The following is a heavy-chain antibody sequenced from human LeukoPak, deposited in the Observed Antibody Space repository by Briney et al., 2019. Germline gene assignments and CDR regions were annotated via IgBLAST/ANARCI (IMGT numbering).Heavy chain of an antibody. V-gene: IGHV1-18*01. J-gene: IGHJ4*02. CDR3: ARVPRFRIALQTSFDY. CDR2: ISAYNGNT. Sequence: GAPVKVSCKASGYTFTSYGISWVRQAPGQGLEWMGWISAYNGNTNYAQKLQGRVTMTTDTSTSTAYMELRSLRSDDTAVYYCARVPRFRIALQTSFDYWGQGTLVTVSS. CDR1: GYTFTSYG. D-gene: IGHD6-13*01.